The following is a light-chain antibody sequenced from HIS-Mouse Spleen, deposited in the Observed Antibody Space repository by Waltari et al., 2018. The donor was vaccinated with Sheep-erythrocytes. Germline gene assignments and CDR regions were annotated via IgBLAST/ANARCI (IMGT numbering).Light chain of an antibody. J-gene: IGLJ3*02. CDR3: CSYAGSSTPWV. CDR1: SRDVGSYNL. CDR2: EGS. V-gene: IGLV2-23*01. Sequence: QSALTQPASVSGSPGQSITISCTGTSRDVGSYNLVSWYQQPPGKAPKLMIYEGSKRPAGVTKRFSGSKSGNTASLTISGLQAEDEADYYCCSYAGSSTPWVFGGGTKLTVL.